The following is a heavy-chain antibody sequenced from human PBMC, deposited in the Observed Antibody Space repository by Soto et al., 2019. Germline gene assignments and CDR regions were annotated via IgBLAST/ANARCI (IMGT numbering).Heavy chain of an antibody. V-gene: IGHV5-51*01. CDR2: IYPGDSDT. J-gene: IGHJ6*02. CDR3: AKQLWFGESWNAMDV. Sequence: PGESLKISCKGSGYSFSSYWIGWVRQMPGKGLEWMGIIYPGDSDTRYSPSFQGQVTISADKSIATAYLQWNSLKASDTAIYYCAKQLWFGESWNAMDVWGQGTSVTVSS. CDR1: GYSFSSYW. D-gene: IGHD3-10*01.